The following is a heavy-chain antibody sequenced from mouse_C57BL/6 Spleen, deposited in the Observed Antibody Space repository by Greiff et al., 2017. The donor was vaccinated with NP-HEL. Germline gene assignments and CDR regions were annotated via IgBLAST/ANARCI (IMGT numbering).Heavy chain of an antibody. CDR3: VRGDGGMDY. CDR1: GFSFNTYA. CDR2: IRSKSNNYAT. Sequence: EVQLVESGGGLVQPKGSLKLSCAASGFSFNTYAMNWVRQAPGKGLEWVARIRSKSNNYATYYADTVKDRFTISRDDSESMLYLQMNNLKTEDTAMYYCVRGDGGMDYWGQGTSVTVSS. V-gene: IGHV10-1*01. J-gene: IGHJ4*01. D-gene: IGHD3-3*01.